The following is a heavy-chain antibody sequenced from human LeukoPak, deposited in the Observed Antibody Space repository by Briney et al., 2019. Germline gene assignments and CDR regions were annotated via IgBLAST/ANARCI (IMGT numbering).Heavy chain of an antibody. CDR2: IRGGGGSA. CDR1: GFTFSAYA. Sequence: GGSLRLSCTASGFTFSAYAMMWVRQAPGKGPEWVSAIRGGGGSAFYADSVKGRFTISRDNSKYTLFLQMNSPRAEDTAVYYCAREPNGDYIGAFDMWGPGTMVTVSS. V-gene: IGHV3-23*01. D-gene: IGHD4-17*01. CDR3: AREPNGDYIGAFDM. J-gene: IGHJ3*02.